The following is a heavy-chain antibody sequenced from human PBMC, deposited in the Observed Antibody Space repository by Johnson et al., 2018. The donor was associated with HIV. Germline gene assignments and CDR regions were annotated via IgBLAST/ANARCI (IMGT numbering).Heavy chain of an antibody. CDR3: AKDAVTQI. D-gene: IGHD4-17*01. Sequence: QVQLVESGGGVAQPGGSLRLSCVASGFTFSSYGMHWVRQAPGKGLEWVAFIRNDGIKKYYADSVKGRFTISRDNAKNTLYLQMNSLRAEDTAVYYCAKDAVTQIWGQGTMVTVSS. CDR1: GFTFSSYG. CDR2: IRNDGIKK. J-gene: IGHJ3*02. V-gene: IGHV3-30*02.